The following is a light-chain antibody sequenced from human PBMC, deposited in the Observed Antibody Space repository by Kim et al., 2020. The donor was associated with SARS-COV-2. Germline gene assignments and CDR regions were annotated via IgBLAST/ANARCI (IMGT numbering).Light chain of an antibody. J-gene: IGLJ2*01. CDR2: RDS. CDR3: QVWDGSTVV. CDR1: NIGSKN. V-gene: IGLV3-9*01. Sequence: SYELTQPLSVSVAVGQTARITCGGNNIGSKNVHWYQQKPGQAPVLVIYRDSNRPSGIPERFSGSNSGNTSTLTISRAQAGDEADYYCQVWDGSTVVFGGGTQLTVL.